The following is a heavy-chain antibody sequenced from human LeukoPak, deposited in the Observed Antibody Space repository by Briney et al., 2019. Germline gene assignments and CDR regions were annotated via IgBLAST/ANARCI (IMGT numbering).Heavy chain of an antibody. V-gene: IGHV1-46*01. J-gene: IGHJ6*03. CDR3: ARALGVGGYYYYMDV. D-gene: IGHD2-15*01. Sequence: GASVKVSCKASGYTFTSYYVHWVRQAPGQGLEWMGLINPTGGSTGYAQKFQGRVTMTRDMSTSTVYMELSSLRSEDTAVYCCARALGVGGYYYYMDVWGKGTTVTVSS. CDR1: GYTFTSYY. CDR2: INPTGGST.